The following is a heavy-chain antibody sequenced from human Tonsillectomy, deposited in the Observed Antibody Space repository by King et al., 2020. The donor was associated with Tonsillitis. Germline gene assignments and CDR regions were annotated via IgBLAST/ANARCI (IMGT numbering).Heavy chain of an antibody. J-gene: IGHJ6*03. CDR1: GGTFSSYA. D-gene: IGHD3-3*01. CDR2: IIPIFGTA. V-gene: IGHV1-69*01. Sequence: VQLVESGAEVKKPGSSVKVSCKASGGTFSSYAISWVRQAPGQGLEWMGGIIPIFGTANYAQKFQGRVTINADESTSTAYMELSSLRSEDTAVYYCARXXRXPYYXFXXYXMDVWXXGTTVTVSS. CDR3: ARXXRXPYYXFXXYXMDV.